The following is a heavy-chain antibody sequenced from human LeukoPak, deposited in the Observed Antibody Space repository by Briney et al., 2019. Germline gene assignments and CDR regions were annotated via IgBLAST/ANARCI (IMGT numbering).Heavy chain of an antibody. CDR2: ISYDGSNR. Sequence: GGSLRLSCAASGFTFNTYTIHWVRQAPGKGLVWVAVISYDGSNRYYADSVKGRFTISRDNSKNTLYLQMNSLRAEDTAVYYCARRGSSGCFDYWGQGTLVTVSS. J-gene: IGHJ4*02. CDR1: GFTFNTYT. V-gene: IGHV3-30-3*01. CDR3: ARRGSSGCFDY. D-gene: IGHD6-19*01.